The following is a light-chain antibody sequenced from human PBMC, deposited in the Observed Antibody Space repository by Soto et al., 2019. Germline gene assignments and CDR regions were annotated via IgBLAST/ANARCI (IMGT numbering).Light chain of an antibody. CDR3: QQYHRWPLT. Sequence: IGMTQLPATLSVSPGERATLYCRASQSVSTNLAWYQQKPGQTPRLLIYGASTRATGVPASFSGRGSGTEFILTISSLQSEDFAVYYCQQYHRWPLTFGGGTKVDI. V-gene: IGKV3-15*01. J-gene: IGKJ4*01. CDR2: GAS. CDR1: QSVSTN.